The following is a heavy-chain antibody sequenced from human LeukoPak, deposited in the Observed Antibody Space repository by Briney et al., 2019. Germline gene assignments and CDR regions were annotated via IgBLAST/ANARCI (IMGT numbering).Heavy chain of an antibody. CDR2: INYGGNT. J-gene: IGHJ4*02. V-gene: IGHV4-39*01. CDR1: GYSISSSAYH. CDR3: ARLWSTSCKGGSCPHQPNY. D-gene: IGHD2-15*01. Sequence: PSETLSLTCTVSGYSISSSAYHWGWIRQPPGKGLEWIGTINYGGNTYYNLSLKSRVIIFLDTSKNQFSLKLSSVTAADTAVYYCARLWSTSCKGGSCPHQPNYWGQGTRVTVPS.